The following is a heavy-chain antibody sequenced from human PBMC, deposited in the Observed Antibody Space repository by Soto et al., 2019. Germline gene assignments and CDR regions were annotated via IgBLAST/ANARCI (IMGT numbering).Heavy chain of an antibody. CDR1: GGSISSYY. Sequence: SETLSLTCTVSGGSISSYYWSWIRQPPGKGLEWIGYIYYSGSTNYNPSLKSRVPISVDTFKNQFSLKLSSVTAADTAVYYCATRAADYDFWSGYYSYYYYMDVWGKGTTVTVSS. CDR3: ATRAADYDFWSGYYSYYYYMDV. V-gene: IGHV4-59*08. J-gene: IGHJ6*03. D-gene: IGHD3-3*01. CDR2: IYYSGST.